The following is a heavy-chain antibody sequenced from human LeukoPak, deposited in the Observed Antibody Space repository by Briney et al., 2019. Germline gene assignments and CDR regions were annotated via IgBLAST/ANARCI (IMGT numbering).Heavy chain of an antibody. CDR3: AKDFLDNRERPYYMDV. Sequence: GGSLRLSCSASGFTVSSNYMSWVRQAPGKGLEWVSVIYSGGSTYYADSVKGRFTISRDNSKNTLYLHMNSLRAEDTAVYYCAKDFLDNRERPYYMDVWGKGTTVTVSS. J-gene: IGHJ6*03. V-gene: IGHV3-53*05. CDR1: GFTVSSNY. D-gene: IGHD1-1*01. CDR2: IYSGGST.